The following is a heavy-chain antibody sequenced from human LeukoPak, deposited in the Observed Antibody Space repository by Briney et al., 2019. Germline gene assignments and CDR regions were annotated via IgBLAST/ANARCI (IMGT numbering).Heavy chain of an antibody. J-gene: IGHJ4*02. CDR3: AKGGATVIDY. CDR2: INSDGSST. V-gene: IGHV3-74*01. Sequence: QPRGSLRLSCAASGFTFSNYWMHWVRQAPGKGLVWVSRINSDGSSTTSADSVKGRFTISRDNAKNTLYLQMNSLRAEDTAVYYCAKGGATVIDYWGQGTLVTVSS. D-gene: IGHD4-17*01. CDR1: GFTFSNYW.